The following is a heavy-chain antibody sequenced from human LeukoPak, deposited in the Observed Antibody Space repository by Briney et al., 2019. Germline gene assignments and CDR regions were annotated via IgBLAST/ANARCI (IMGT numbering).Heavy chain of an antibody. D-gene: IGHD6-19*01. CDR3: AKDTSAYSSGWTWDY. V-gene: IGHV3-74*01. J-gene: IGHJ4*02. CDR2: INSDGSST. CDR1: GFTFSTYW. Sequence: GGSLRLSCVGSGFTFSTYWVHWVRQAPGKGLEWVSRINSDGSSTSYVDSVKGRFTISRDNAKSTVYLQMNSLRAEDTAVYYCAKDTSAYSSGWTWDYWGQGTLVTVSS.